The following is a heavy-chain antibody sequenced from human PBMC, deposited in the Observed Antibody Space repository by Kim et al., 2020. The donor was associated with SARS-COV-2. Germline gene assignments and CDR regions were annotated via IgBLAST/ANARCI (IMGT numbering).Heavy chain of an antibody. Sequence: SVKVSCKASGGTFSSYAISWVRQAPGQGLEWMGGIIPIFGTANYAQKFQGRVTITADESTSTAYMELSSLRSEDTAVYYCARDSYSSSWYNEDYYYYYYMDVWGKGTTVTVSS. CDR3: ARDSYSSSWYNEDYYYYYYMDV. D-gene: IGHD6-13*01. CDR1: GGTFSSYA. CDR2: IIPIFGTA. V-gene: IGHV1-69*13. J-gene: IGHJ6*03.